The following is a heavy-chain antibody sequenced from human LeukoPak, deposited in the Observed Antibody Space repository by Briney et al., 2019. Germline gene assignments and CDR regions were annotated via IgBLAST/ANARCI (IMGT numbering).Heavy chain of an antibody. V-gene: IGHV4-30-4*01. CDR3: ATYSSGFFDY. Sequence: SETLSLTCTVSGGSVSSGDYYWSWIRQPPGKGLEWIGYIYYSGSTYYNPSLKSRVTISVDTSKNQFSLKLSSVTAADTAVYYCATYSSGFFDYWGQGTLVTVSS. CDR2: IYYSGST. CDR1: GGSVSSGDYY. D-gene: IGHD6-19*01. J-gene: IGHJ4*02.